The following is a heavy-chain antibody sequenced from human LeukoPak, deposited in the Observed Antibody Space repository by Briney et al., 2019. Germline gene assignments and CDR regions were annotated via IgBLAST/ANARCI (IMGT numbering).Heavy chain of an antibody. CDR1: GYSFTSYW. J-gene: IGHJ5*02. CDR3: ARQTCSGGNGRSCWFDP. D-gene: IGHD2-15*01. CDR2: IYPGDSDT. V-gene: IGHV5-51*01. Sequence: GESLKISCKGSGYSFTSYWIGWVRQMPGKGLEWMGIIYPGDSDTRYSPSFQGQVTISADKSISTAYLQWSSLKASDTAMYYCARQTCSGGNGRSCWFDPWGQGTLVTVSS.